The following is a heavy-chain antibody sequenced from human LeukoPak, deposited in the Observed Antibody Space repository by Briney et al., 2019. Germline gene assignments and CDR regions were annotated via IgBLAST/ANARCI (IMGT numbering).Heavy chain of an antibody. CDR1: GGSISSYY. J-gene: IGHJ4*02. CDR2: IYTSGST. Sequence: SETLSLTCTVSGGSISSYYWSWIRQPAGKGLEWIGRIYTSGSTNYNPSLKSRVTMSVDTSKNQFSLKLSSVTAADTAMYYCARAEHDFWSGYYSYWGQGTLVTVSS. D-gene: IGHD3-3*01. V-gene: IGHV4-4*07. CDR3: ARAEHDFWSGYYSY.